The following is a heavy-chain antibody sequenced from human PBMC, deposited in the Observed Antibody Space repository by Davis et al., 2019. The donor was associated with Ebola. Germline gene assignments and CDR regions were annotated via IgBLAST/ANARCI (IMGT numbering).Heavy chain of an antibody. CDR3: VPLSGSYSDY. CDR1: GFTFSGSA. Sequence: PGGSLRLSCAASGFTFSGSAMHWVRQASGKGLEWVGRIRSKANSYATAYAASVKGRFTISRDDSKNTAYLQMSSLRAGDTAVYYCVPLSGSYSDYWGQGTLVTVSS. CDR2: IRSKANSYAT. J-gene: IGHJ4*02. D-gene: IGHD1-26*01. V-gene: IGHV3-73*01.